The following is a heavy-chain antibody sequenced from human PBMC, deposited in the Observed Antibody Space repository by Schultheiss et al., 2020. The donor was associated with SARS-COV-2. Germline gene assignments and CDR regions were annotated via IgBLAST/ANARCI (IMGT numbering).Heavy chain of an antibody. J-gene: IGHJ4*02. V-gene: IGHV1-69*13. CDR2: IIPIFGIA. Sequence: SVKVSCKASGGTFSSYAISWVRQAPGQGLEWMGRIIPIFGIANYAQKFQGRVTITADESTSTAYMELSSLRSEDTAVYYCAKETGLNGFDYWGQGTLVTVSS. CDR3: AKETGLNGFDY. D-gene: IGHD2-8*01. CDR1: GGTFSSYA.